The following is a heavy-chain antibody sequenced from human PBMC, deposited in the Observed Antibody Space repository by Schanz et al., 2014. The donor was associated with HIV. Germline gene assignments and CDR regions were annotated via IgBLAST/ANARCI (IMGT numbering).Heavy chain of an antibody. J-gene: IGHJ1*01. CDR2: FIPFFRTA. CDR1: GGTFSSYT. CDR3: ARVKPYSSGWYGGYFQH. Sequence: VQLVQSGAEVKQPGSSVKVSCKASGGTFSSYTVSWVRQAPGQGLEWVGAFIPFFRTANYAQRFQDRVTITADESTNTAYMELRSLTSEDTAVYFCARVKPYSSGWYGGYFQHWGQGTLITVS. V-gene: IGHV1-69*01. D-gene: IGHD6-19*01.